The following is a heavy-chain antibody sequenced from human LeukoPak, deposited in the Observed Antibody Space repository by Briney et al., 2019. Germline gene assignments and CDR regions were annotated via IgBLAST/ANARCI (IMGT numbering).Heavy chain of an antibody. J-gene: IGHJ6*02. CDR3: AKYCSGGKCYSNYYGMDV. Sequence: GGSLRLSCVASGFMFSDYAMSWVRQAPGKGLEWVSSITGTGYTTYYSDSVKGRFTISRDNSKNTLFLQMNTLRAEDTAIYYCAKYCSGGKCYSNYYGMDVWGQGTTVTVSS. CDR1: GFMFSDYA. V-gene: IGHV3-23*01. D-gene: IGHD2-15*01. CDR2: ITGTGYTT.